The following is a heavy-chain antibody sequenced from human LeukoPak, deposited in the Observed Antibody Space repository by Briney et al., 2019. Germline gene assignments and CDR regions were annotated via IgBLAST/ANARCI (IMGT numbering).Heavy chain of an antibody. Sequence: SETLSLTCTVSGGSISSSSYYWGWIRQPPGKGLEWIGSIHYSGSAYYNSPLTSRVTISVDTSKNQFSLNLRSVTAADTAVYYCARHSGGSGSYPFDYWGQGTLVTVSS. CDR2: IHYSGSA. CDR1: GGSISSSSYY. J-gene: IGHJ4*02. CDR3: ARHSGGSGSYPFDY. V-gene: IGHV4-39*01. D-gene: IGHD3-10*01.